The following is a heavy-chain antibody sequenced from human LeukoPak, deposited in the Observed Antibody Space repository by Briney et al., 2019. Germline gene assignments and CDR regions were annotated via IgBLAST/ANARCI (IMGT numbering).Heavy chain of an antibody. Sequence: ASVKVSCKVSGYTLTELSMHWVRQAPGKGLEWMGGFDPEDGETIYAQKFQGRVTMTEDTSTDTAYMELSSLRSEDTAVYYCATVGDIVVVPAAYYFDYWGQGTLVTVSS. CDR2: FDPEDGET. D-gene: IGHD2-2*01. V-gene: IGHV1-24*01. J-gene: IGHJ4*02. CDR3: ATVGDIVVVPAAYYFDY. CDR1: GYTLTELS.